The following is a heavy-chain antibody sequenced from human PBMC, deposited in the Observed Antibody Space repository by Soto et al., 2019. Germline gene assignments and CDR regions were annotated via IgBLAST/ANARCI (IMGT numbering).Heavy chain of an antibody. J-gene: IGHJ4*02. CDR1: GVTFSSYS. Sequence: SVKVSCKASGVTFSSYSICWVRQAPGQGLEWMGRIIPILGIANYAQKFQGRVTITADKSTSTAYMELSSLRSEDTAVYYCAREQEAAACDYWGQGTLVTVSS. CDR2: IIPILGIA. V-gene: IGHV1-69*04. D-gene: IGHD6-13*01. CDR3: AREQEAAACDY.